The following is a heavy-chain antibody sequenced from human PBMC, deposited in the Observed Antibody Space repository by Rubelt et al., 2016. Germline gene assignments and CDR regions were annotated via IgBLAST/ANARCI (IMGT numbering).Heavy chain of an antibody. Sequence: RRVTISVDTSKNQFSLKLSSVTAADTAVYYRARAYSGSYIDYWGQGTLVTVSS. CDR3: ARAYSGSYIDY. J-gene: IGHJ4*02. D-gene: IGHD1-26*01. V-gene: IGHV4-31*02.